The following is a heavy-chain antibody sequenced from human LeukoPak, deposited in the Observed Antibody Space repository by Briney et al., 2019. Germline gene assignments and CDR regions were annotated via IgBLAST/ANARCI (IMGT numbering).Heavy chain of an antibody. D-gene: IGHD5-18*01. CDR1: GGSISSSSYY. CDR2: IYYSGST. CDR3: ARFSYLTAMVPFDY. J-gene: IGHJ4*02. Sequence: SETLSLTCTVSGGSISSSSYYWGWIRQPPGKGLEWIGSIYYSGSTYYNPSLKSRVTISVDTSKNQFSLKLSSVTAAGTAVYYCARFSYLTAMVPFDYWGQGTLVTVSS. V-gene: IGHV4-39*07.